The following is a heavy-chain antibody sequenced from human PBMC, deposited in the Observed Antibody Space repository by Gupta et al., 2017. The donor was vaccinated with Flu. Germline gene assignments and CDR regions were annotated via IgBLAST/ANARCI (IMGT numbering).Heavy chain of an antibody. CDR1: GLVFGDYA. CDR2: ISSTGAAK. D-gene: IGHD3-22*01. J-gene: IGHJ4*02. CDR3: ARALRDFTPADTLIN. V-gene: IGHV3-23*01. Sequence: EEQLLQSGGGLVQPGGSLTLSCVGSGLVFGDYAMNSVRPSPGGGLEWVAVISSTGAAKCYVNSAGGRFTISRDNSKNTSSLQMNDLRPDDSGIYFGARALRDFTPADTLINWGQGVLVTVSS.